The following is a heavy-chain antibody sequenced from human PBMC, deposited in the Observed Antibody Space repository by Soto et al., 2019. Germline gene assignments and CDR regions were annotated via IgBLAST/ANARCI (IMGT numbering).Heavy chain of an antibody. J-gene: IGHJ6*02. V-gene: IGHV3-23*01. Sequence: GGSLRLSCAASRFTFSSYAMSWVRQAPGKGLEWVSSISGSGGSTDYGDSVKGRFTISRDNSKNTLYLQMNSLRAEDTAVYSCAKSVKQQPRAGMDVWGQGTTVTVSS. CDR3: AKSVKQQPRAGMDV. D-gene: IGHD6-13*01. CDR2: ISGSGGST. CDR1: RFTFSSYA.